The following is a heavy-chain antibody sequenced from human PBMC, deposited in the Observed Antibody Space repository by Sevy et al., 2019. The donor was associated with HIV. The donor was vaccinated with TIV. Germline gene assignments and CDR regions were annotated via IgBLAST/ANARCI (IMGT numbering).Heavy chain of an antibody. CDR2: ISGSGGST. CDR3: AKGMGYCSSTSCPLNPIKGGMDV. D-gene: IGHD2-2*01. CDR1: GFTFSSYA. V-gene: IGHV3-23*01. J-gene: IGHJ6*02. Sequence: GGSLRLSCAASGFTFSSYAMSWVRQAPGKGLEWVSAISGSGGSTYYADSVKGRFTISRDNSKNTLYLQMNSLRAEDTAVYYCAKGMGYCSSTSCPLNPIKGGMDVWGQGTTVTVSS.